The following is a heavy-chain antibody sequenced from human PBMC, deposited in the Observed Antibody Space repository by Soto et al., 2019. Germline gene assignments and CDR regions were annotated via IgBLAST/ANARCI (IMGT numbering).Heavy chain of an antibody. J-gene: IGHJ4*02. V-gene: IGHV4-61*01. CDR2: IYYIGTT. D-gene: IGHD3-16*02. Sequence: QVQLQESGPGLVKPSETLSLTCSVSDGSVNTGNYYWSWIRQPPGKGLEWIGHIYYIGTTNYNPPLKSRVTISVDTSKNQFSLTVTSVTAADTAVYFCAREEKQLSRYGGDFDYWGQGILVTVSS. CDR1: DGSVNTGNYY. CDR3: AREEKQLSRYGGDFDY.